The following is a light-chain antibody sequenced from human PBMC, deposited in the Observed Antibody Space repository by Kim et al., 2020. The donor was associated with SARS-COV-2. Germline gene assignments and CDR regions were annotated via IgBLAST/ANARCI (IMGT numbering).Light chain of an antibody. CDR1: ETVISNF. J-gene: IGKJ2*01. V-gene: IGKV3-20*01. CDR2: GAS. CDR3: QRYGRSPPNT. Sequence: IVLTQSPDTLSLSPGERATLSCRASETVISNFLAWYQHKPGQAPRVVIYGASNRTTGTPDRFSGSGSGTEFTLTISRLEPEDFAVYYCQRYGRSPPNTFGQGTRLEIK.